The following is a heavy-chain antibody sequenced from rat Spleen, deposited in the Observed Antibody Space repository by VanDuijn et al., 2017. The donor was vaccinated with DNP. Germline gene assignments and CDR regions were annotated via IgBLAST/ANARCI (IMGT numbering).Heavy chain of an antibody. V-gene: IGHV5-7*01. J-gene: IGHJ2*01. D-gene: IGHD4-3*01. CDR1: GFTFSDYN. CDR2: ISYDGGST. CDR3: ARWNSGHFDY. Sequence: EVKLVESGGGVVQSGRSLKLSCAASGFTFSDYNMVWVRQAPKKGLEWIATISYDGGSTKYGDSVKGRFTISRDNAKSTLYLQMNSLRSEDMATYYCARWNSGHFDYWGQGVMVPVSS.